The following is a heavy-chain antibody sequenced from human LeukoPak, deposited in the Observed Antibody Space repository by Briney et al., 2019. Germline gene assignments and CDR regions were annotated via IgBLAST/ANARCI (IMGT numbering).Heavy chain of an antibody. CDR2: INPSGGST. CDR1: GYTVTELS. Sequence: GASVKVSCKVSGYTVTELSMHWVRQAPGQGLEWVGIINPSGGSTSYAQKFQGRVTMTRDTSTSTVYMELSSLRSEDTAVYYCARAQAQAYGSGSYYIPVISGSDYWGQGTLVTVSS. J-gene: IGHJ4*02. CDR3: ARAQAQAYGSGSYYIPVISGSDY. V-gene: IGHV1-46*01. D-gene: IGHD3-10*01.